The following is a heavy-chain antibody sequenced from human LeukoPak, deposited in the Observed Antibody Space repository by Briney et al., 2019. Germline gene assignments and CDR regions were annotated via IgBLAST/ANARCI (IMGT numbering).Heavy chain of an antibody. J-gene: IGHJ6*02. V-gene: IGHV3-30*18. Sequence: HPGGSLRLSCAASGFTFSSYGMHWVRQAPGKGLEWVAVISYDGSNKYYADSVKGRFTICRDNSKTELFLQMNSLRAEDTAVYYCAKDLRKITMVRGVIVYYYYGMDVWGQGTTVTVSS. D-gene: IGHD3-10*01. CDR1: GFTFSSYG. CDR3: AKDLRKITMVRGVIVYYYYGMDV. CDR2: ISYDGSNK.